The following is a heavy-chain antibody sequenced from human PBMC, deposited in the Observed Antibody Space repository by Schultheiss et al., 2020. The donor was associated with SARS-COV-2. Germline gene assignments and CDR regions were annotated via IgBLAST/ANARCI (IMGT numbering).Heavy chain of an antibody. Sequence: SQTLSLTCAVYGGSFSGYYWSWIRQPPGKGLEWIGEINHSGSTNYNPSLKSRVTISVDTFKNQFSLKLSSVTAADTAVYYCARGNGYYDFWSGYYTRENWFDPWGQGTLVTVSS. D-gene: IGHD3-3*01. V-gene: IGHV4-34*01. J-gene: IGHJ5*02. CDR1: GGSFSGYY. CDR2: INHSGST. CDR3: ARGNGYYDFWSGYYTRENWFDP.